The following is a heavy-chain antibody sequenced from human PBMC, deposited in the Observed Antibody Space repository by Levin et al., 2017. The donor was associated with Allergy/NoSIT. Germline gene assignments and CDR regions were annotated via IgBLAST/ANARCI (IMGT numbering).Heavy chain of an antibody. Sequence: GESLKISCAASGFTFSICGMSWVRQAPGKGLEWVSAISGSGGTTYHADSVKGRFTISRDNSKNTLYLQMNSLRADDTAVYYCAKHRLKEGEGGPGYFDYWGQGTLVTVAS. CDR2: ISGSGGTT. D-gene: IGHD3-10*01. J-gene: IGHJ4*02. CDR3: AKHRLKEGEGGPGYFDY. CDR1: GFTFSICG. V-gene: IGHV3-23*01.